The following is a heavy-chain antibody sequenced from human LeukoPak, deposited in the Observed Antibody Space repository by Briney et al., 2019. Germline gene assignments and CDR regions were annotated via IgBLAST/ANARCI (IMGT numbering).Heavy chain of an antibody. CDR3: AREGDMVRGVPTVYFDY. V-gene: IGHV5-51*01. CDR1: GYSFTSYW. D-gene: IGHD3-10*01. J-gene: IGHJ4*02. CDR2: IYPGDSDT. Sequence: GGSLKISCKGSGYSFTSYWIGWVRQMPGKGLEWMGIIYPGDSDTRYSPSFQGQVTISADKSISTAYLQWSSLKASDTAMYYCAREGDMVRGVPTVYFDYWGQGTLVTVSS.